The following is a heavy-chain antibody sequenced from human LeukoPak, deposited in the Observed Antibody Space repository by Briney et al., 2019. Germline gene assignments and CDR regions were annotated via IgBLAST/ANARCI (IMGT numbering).Heavy chain of an antibody. V-gene: IGHV4-59*01. D-gene: IGHD1-1*01. CDR1: GGSISSYY. CDR3: ARRGTCVLIENAFDI. J-gene: IGHJ3*02. CDR2: IYYSGST. Sequence: SETLSLTCTVSGGSISSYYWSWIRQPPGKGLEWIGYIYYSGSTNYNPSLKSRVTISVDTSKNQFSLKLSSVTAADTAVYYCARRGTCVLIENAFDIWGQGTVVTVSS.